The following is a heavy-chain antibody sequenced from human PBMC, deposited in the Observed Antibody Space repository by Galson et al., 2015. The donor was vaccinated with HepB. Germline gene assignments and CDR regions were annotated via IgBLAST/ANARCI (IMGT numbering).Heavy chain of an antibody. V-gene: IGHV3-7*01. Sequence: SLRLSCAASGFTFSAHGLSWVRQAPGKGLEWVANINQDGSEKYYVDSVKGRFTISRDNAKNSLYLQMDSLRAEDTAVYYCARVLRGGYSGYDFEYWGQGTLVTVSS. CDR3: ARVLRGGYSGYDFEY. CDR2: INQDGSEK. D-gene: IGHD5-12*01. J-gene: IGHJ4*02. CDR1: GFTFSAHG.